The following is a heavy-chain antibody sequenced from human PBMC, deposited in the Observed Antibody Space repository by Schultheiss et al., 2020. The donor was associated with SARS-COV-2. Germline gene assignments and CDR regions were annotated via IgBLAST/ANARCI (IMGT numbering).Heavy chain of an antibody. CDR2: INPNSGGT. J-gene: IGHJ2*01. V-gene: IGHV1-2*02. CDR3: ARGVITMSHWYFDL. CDR1: GGTFSSYT. Sequence: ASVKVSCKASGGTFSSYTISWVRQAPGQGLEWMGWINPNSGGTNYAQKFQGRVTMTRDTSISTAYMELSRLRSDDTAVYYCARGVITMSHWYFDLWGRGTLVTVSS. D-gene: IGHD3-10*02.